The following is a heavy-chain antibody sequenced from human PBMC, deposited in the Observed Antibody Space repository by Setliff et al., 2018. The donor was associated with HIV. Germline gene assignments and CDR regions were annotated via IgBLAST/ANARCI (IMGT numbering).Heavy chain of an antibody. CDR3: AKMHTAMDPDTFDI. Sequence: PGGSLRLSCAASGFPVSSYSMNWVRQAPGKGLEWVAFIRYDGSYRYYVDSVKGRFTISRDNSKNTMFLQMNSLRVEDTAIYYCAKMHTAMDPDTFDIWGQGTMVTVSS. J-gene: IGHJ3*02. V-gene: IGHV3-30*02. CDR2: IRYDGSYR. D-gene: IGHD5-18*01. CDR1: GFPVSSYS.